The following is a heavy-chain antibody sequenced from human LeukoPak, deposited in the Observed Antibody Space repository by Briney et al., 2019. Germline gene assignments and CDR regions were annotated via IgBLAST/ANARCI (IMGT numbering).Heavy chain of an antibody. D-gene: IGHD2-15*01. CDR3: ARAGVGCSGGSCYSEAYFDY. CDR1: GFTFSRYE. CDR2: ISSSGSTI. J-gene: IGHJ4*02. V-gene: IGHV3-48*03. Sequence: GGSLRLSCAASGFTFSRYEMNWVRQAPGKGLEWVSYISSSGSTIYYADSVKGRFTISRDNAKNSLYLQMNSLRAEDTAVYYCARAGVGCSGGSCYSEAYFDYWGQGTLVTVSS.